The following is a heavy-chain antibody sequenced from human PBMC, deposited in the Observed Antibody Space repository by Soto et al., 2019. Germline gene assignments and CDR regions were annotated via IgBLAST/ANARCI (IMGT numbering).Heavy chain of an antibody. J-gene: IGHJ4*02. CDR2: ISGSSSTI. V-gene: IGHV3-48*01. CDR3: ATSLGYCSGGSCWAYFDY. Sequence: GGSLRLSCAASGFTFSSYSMNWVRQAPGKGLEWVSYISGSSSTIYYADTVKGRFTISRDNAKNSLYLQMNSLRAEDTAVYYCATSLGYCSGGSCWAYFDYWGQGTLVTVSS. D-gene: IGHD2-15*01. CDR1: GFTFSSYS.